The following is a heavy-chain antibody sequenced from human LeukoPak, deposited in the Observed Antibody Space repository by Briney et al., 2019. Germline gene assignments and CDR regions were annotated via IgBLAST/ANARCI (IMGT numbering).Heavy chain of an antibody. D-gene: IGHD6-19*01. CDR1: GDSISNYY. CDR2: IYYSGST. CDR3: ARVVAVAGTITRNNWFDP. Sequence: SKTLSLTCTVSGDSISNYYWSWIRQPPGKGLEWIGYIYYSGSTNYNPSLKSRVTISVDTSKNQFSLKLSSVTAADTAVYYCARVVAVAGTITRNNWFDPWGQGTLVTVSS. V-gene: IGHV4-59*01. J-gene: IGHJ5*02.